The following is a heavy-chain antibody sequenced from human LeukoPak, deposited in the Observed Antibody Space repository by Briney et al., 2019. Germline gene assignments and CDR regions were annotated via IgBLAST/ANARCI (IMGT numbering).Heavy chain of an antibody. CDR2: ITSNGGST. V-gene: IGHV3-64D*06. CDR1: GFTFSSYA. D-gene: IGHD3-10*01. Sequence: GGSLRLSCSASGFTFSSYAMHWVRQAPGKGLEYVSSITSNGGSTYYADSVKGRVTISRDNSKSTLYLQMSSLRAEDTALYYCLRDLTGAGDYWGQGTLVTVSS. J-gene: IGHJ4*02. CDR3: LRDLTGAGDY.